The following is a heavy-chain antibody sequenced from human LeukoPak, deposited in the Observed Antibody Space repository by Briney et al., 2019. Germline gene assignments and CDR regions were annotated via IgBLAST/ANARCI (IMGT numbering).Heavy chain of an antibody. CDR1: GFTFSSYS. Sequence: PGGSLRLSCAASGFTFSSYSMNWVRRAPGKGLEWVSYISSSSSTIYYADSVKGRFTISRDNAKNSLYLQMNSLRDEDTAVYYCARVGYSYGYFPFDYWGQGTLVTVSS. V-gene: IGHV3-48*02. J-gene: IGHJ4*02. CDR2: ISSSSSTI. D-gene: IGHD5-18*01. CDR3: ARVGYSYGYFPFDY.